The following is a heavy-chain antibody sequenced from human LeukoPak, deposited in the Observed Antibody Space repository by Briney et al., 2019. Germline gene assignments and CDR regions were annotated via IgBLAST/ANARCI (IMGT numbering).Heavy chain of an antibody. CDR3: ARASPPYDSWSGFSNWFDP. Sequence: SETLSLTCAVYGGSFSGYYWSWIRQPPGKGLEWIGEINHSGSTYYNPSLKSRVTISVDTSKNQFSLKLSSVTAADTAVYYCARASPPYDSWSGFSNWFDPWGQGTLVTVSS. CDR2: INHSGST. V-gene: IGHV4-34*01. J-gene: IGHJ5*02. D-gene: IGHD3-3*01. CDR1: GGSFSGYY.